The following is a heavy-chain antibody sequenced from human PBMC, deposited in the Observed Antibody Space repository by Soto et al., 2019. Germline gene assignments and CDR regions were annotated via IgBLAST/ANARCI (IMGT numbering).Heavy chain of an antibody. CDR3: ATIRITKHLEGAKGARRGWFDP. CDR2: IKQDGSEK. CDR1: GFTFSSYW. J-gene: IGHJ5*02. V-gene: IGHV3-7*01. Sequence: PGGSLRLSCAASGFTFSSYWMSWVRQAPGKGLEWVANIKQDGSEKYYVDSVKGRFTISRDNAKNSLYLQMNSLRAEDTAVYYCATIRITKHLEGAKGARRGWFDPWGQGTLVTVSS. D-gene: IGHD3-3*01.